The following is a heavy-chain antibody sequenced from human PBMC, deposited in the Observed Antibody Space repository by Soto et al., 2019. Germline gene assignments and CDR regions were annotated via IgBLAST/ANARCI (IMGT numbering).Heavy chain of an antibody. V-gene: IGHV4-61*08. J-gene: IGHJ4*02. CDR1: GGSISSGGYY. CDR3: ARQLKGSSGWQYYFDY. Sequence: SETLSLTCTVSGGSISSGGYYWSWIRQHPGKGLEWIGYIYYSGSTNYNPSLKSRVTISVDTSKNQFSLKLSSVTAADTAVYYCARQLKGSSGWQYYFDYWGQGTLVTVSS. D-gene: IGHD6-19*01. CDR2: IYYSGST.